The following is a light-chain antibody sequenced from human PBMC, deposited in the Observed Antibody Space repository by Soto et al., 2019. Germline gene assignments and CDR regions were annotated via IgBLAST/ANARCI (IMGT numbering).Light chain of an antibody. Sequence: QSALTQPASVSGSPGQSITISCTGTSSDVGGYNYVSWYQQHPGKAPKLMIYDVSNRPSGVSNRFSGSKSGNTASLTISGLQAEDEADYYGSSYTSSSPLFGGGTQLTVL. J-gene: IGLJ2*01. CDR2: DVS. CDR3: SSYTSSSPL. CDR1: SSDVGGYNY. V-gene: IGLV2-14*01.